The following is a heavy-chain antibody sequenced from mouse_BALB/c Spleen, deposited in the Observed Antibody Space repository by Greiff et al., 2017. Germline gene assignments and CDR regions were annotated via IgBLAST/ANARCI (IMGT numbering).Heavy chain of an antibody. V-gene: IGHV1S22*01. CDR2: IYPGSGST. Sequence: LQQPGSELVRPGASVKLSCKASGYTFTSYWMHWVKQRHGQGLEWIGNIYPGSGSTNYDEKFKSKGTLTVDTSSSTAYMHLSSLTSEDSAVYYCTREASYYGNPAWFAYWGQGTLVTVSA. J-gene: IGHJ3*01. D-gene: IGHD2-10*01. CDR3: TREASYYGNPAWFAY. CDR1: GYTFTSYW.